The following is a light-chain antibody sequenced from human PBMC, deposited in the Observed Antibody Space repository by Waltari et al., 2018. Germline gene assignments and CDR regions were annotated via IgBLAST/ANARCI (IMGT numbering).Light chain of an antibody. CDR1: IWAKQY. Sequence: SYDLTQPSSVSVSPGPTARITCSGAIWAKQYGRWFQKKPGQAPVHVIYKANELPPWIPERFSGSSSGTTVTLIISGAHVDDEADYYCYSAADNAVGVFGGGTKLTV. J-gene: IGLJ3*02. V-gene: IGLV3-27*01. CDR3: YSAADNAVGV. CDR2: KAN.